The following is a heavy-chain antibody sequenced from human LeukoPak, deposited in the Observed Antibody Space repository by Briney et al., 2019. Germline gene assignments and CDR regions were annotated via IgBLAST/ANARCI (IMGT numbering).Heavy chain of an antibody. Sequence: ASVKVSCKVSGYTLTELSKHWVRQAPGKGLEWMGGFDPEDGETIYAQKFQGRVTMTEDTSTDTAYMELSSLRSEDTAVYYCATVVQYYYDSSAISPFDYWGQGTLATVSS. CDR1: GYTLTELS. CDR2: FDPEDGET. J-gene: IGHJ4*02. CDR3: ATVVQYYYDSSAISPFDY. V-gene: IGHV1-24*01. D-gene: IGHD3-22*01.